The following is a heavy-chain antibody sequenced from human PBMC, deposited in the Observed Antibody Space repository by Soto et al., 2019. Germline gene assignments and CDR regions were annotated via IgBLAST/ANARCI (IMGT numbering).Heavy chain of an antibody. V-gene: IGHV4-34*01. Sequence: SETLSLTCAVYGGSFSGYYWSWIRQPPGKGLEWIGEINHSGSTNYNPSPKSRVTISVDTSKNQFSLKLSSVTAADTAVYYCAREHTIFGVVTPWYYYGMDVWGQGTTVTVSS. CDR2: INHSGST. J-gene: IGHJ6*02. CDR3: AREHTIFGVVTPWYYYGMDV. D-gene: IGHD3-3*01. CDR1: GGSFSGYY.